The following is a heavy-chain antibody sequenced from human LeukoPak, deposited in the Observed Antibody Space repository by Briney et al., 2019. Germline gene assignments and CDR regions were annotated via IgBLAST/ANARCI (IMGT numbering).Heavy chain of an antibody. D-gene: IGHD3-22*01. V-gene: IGHV1-18*01. Sequence: ASVKVSCKASGYTFTSYGISWVRQAPGQGLEWMGWISAYNGNTNYAQKLQGRVTMTTDTSTSTAYMELRSLRSDDTAVYYCARDTPGLYYYDSSGYYPDYYYYGMDVWGQGTTVTVSS. CDR3: ARDTPGLYYYDSSGYYPDYYYYGMDV. J-gene: IGHJ6*02. CDR2: ISAYNGNT. CDR1: GYTFTSYG.